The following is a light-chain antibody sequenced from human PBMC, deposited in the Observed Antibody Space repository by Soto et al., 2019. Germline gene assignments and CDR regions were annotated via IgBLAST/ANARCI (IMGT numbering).Light chain of an antibody. CDR3: QQRSYWPPLT. V-gene: IGKV3-11*01. CDR2: DAS. J-gene: IGKJ4*01. CDR1: QSVSSY. Sequence: EIVLTQSPATLSLSPGERATLSCRASQSVSSYLAWYKQKPGQAPRLLIYDASNMSTGIPARFSGSGSGTDFTLTISSLEPEDFVVYYCQQRSYWPPLTFGGGTEVEIK.